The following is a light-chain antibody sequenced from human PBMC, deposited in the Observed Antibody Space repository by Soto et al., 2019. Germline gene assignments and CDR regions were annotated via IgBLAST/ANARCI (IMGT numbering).Light chain of an antibody. CDR2: EVS. Sequence: QSALTQPASVSGSPGQSITISCTGTSSDVGGYNYVSWFQQHPGKAPKLMIYEVSNRPSGVSNRFSGSKSGNTASLTISGLQAEDEGDYYSSSYTSSSTRIFGGGTKVTVL. V-gene: IGLV2-14*01. J-gene: IGLJ2*01. CDR3: SSYTSSSTRI. CDR1: SSDVGGYNY.